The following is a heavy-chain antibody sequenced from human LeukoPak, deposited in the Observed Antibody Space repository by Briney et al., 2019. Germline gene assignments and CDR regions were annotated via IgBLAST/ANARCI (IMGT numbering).Heavy chain of an antibody. Sequence: GRSLRLSCAASGFTFSSYGMQWFRQAPDKGLEWVAAISNDGSNKYYADSVKGRFTISRDNSKNTLYLQMNSLGAEDTAVYYCAKVDIVATIDAGRLVDYWGQGTLVTVSS. D-gene: IGHD5-12*01. CDR3: AKVDIVATIDAGRLVDY. V-gene: IGHV3-30*18. J-gene: IGHJ4*02. CDR2: ISNDGSNK. CDR1: GFTFSSYG.